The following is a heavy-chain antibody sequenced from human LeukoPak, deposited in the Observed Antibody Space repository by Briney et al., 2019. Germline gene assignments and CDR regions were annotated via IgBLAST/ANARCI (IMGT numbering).Heavy chain of an antibody. CDR1: GGSISSSTYY. V-gene: IGHV4-39*01. J-gene: IGHJ4*02. Sequence: SETLSLTCTVSGGSISSSTYYWGWIRQPPGKGLEWIGSICYSGSTYYNPSLKSRVTISVDTSKNQFSLKLSSVTAADTAVYYCARHPIYGDYASMRYYFDYWGQGTLVTVSS. D-gene: IGHD4-17*01. CDR3: ARHPIYGDYASMRYYFDY. CDR2: ICYSGST.